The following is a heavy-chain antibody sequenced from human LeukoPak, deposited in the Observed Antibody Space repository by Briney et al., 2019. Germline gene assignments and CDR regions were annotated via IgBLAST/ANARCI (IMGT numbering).Heavy chain of an antibody. Sequence: SETLSLTCADYGGSFSGYYWSWIRQPPGKGLEWIGEINHSGSTNYNPSLKSRVTISVDTSKNQFSLKLSSVTAADTAVYYCARGRSGSYRTPILAAGWFDPWGQGTLVTASS. CDR2: INHSGST. CDR1: GGSFSGYY. J-gene: IGHJ5*02. V-gene: IGHV4-34*01. D-gene: IGHD1-26*01. CDR3: ARGRSGSYRTPILAAGWFDP.